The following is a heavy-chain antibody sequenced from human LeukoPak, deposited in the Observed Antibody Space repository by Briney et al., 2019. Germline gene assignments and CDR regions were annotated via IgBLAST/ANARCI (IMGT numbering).Heavy chain of an antibody. D-gene: IGHD4-17*01. CDR2: ISGDGGGT. J-gene: IGHJ4*02. Sequence: GGSLRLSCAASGFTFDDYAMHWVRQTPGKGLEWVSLISGDGGGTHYADSVKGRFTISRDNSKNSLYLQMNSLRTEDTALYYCVKGDSGEYAGLSSDYWGQGTLVTVSS. CDR3: VKGDSGEYAGLSSDY. CDR1: GFTFDDYA. V-gene: IGHV3-43*02.